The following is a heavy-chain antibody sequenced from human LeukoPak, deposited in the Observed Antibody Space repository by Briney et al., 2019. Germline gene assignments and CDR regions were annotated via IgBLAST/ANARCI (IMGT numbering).Heavy chain of an antibody. CDR3: ARALRETPFDY. CDR2: IITNYGTT. D-gene: IGHD1-26*01. CDR1: GGTFSNYA. V-gene: IGHV1-69*01. J-gene: IGHJ4*02. Sequence: GSSVKVSCKASGGTFSNYAISWVRQAPGQGLEWMGGIITNYGTTNYAQKFQGRVTITADESTSTAYMELSSLRSEDTAVYYCARALRETPFDYWGQGTLVTVSS.